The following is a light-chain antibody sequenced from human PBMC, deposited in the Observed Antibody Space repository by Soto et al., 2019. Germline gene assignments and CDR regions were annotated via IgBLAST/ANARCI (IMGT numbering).Light chain of an antibody. CDR2: GAT. J-gene: IGKJ1*01. CDR1: QNVLFD. CDR3: QQYRSWPRT. V-gene: IGKV3-15*01. Sequence: EILLTQSPATLSVSPGETATLSCRASQNVLFDLAWYQQKPGQAPRLLVYGATTRATDAPAKFRGSGSGTEFSLTISSLQSEDFATYYCQQYRSWPRTFGQGSKVEI.